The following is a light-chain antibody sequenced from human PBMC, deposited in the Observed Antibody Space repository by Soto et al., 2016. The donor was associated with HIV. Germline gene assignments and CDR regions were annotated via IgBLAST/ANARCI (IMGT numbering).Light chain of an antibody. CDR1: LSLLHSNGYNY. J-gene: IGKJ5*01. CDR2: LGS. CDR3: MQGTHWPIT. V-gene: IGKV2-28*01. Sequence: DIVMTQSPLSLPVTPGEPASISCTASLSLLHSNGYNYLDWYVQKPGQSPQLLMYLGSNRASGVPDRFSGSGSGTDFTLKISRVEAEDVGVYYCMQGTHWPITFGQGTRLEIK.